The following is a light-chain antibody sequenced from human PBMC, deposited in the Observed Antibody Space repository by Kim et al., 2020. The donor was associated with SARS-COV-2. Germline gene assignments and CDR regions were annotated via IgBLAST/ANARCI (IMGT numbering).Light chain of an antibody. CDR2: GKN. Sequence: SSELTQDPAVSVALGQTVRITCQGDSLRSYYASWYQQKPGQAPVLVIYGKNNRPSGIPDRFSGSSSGNTASLTITGAQAEDEADYYCNSRDSSGNHLGVFGRGTQLTV. J-gene: IGLJ2*01. V-gene: IGLV3-19*01. CDR3: NSRDSSGNHLGV. CDR1: SLRSYY.